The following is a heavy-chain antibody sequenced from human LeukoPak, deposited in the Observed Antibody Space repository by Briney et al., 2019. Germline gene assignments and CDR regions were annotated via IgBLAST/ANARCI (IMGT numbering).Heavy chain of an antibody. D-gene: IGHD2-2*01. CDR1: GYTFTGYY. Sequence: ASVKVSCKASGYTFTGYYMHWVRQAPGQGLEWMGWINPNSGGTNYAQKFQGRVTMTRDTSISTAYMELSRLRSDDTAVYYCARDLGLKSTSADPSLFDYWGQGTLVTVS. CDR2: INPNSGGT. J-gene: IGHJ4*02. CDR3: ARDLGLKSTSADPSLFDY. V-gene: IGHV1-2*02.